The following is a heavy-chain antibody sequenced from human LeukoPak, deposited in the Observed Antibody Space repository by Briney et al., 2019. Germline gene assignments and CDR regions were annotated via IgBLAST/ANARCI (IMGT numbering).Heavy chain of an antibody. CDR1: GGTFSSHA. D-gene: IGHD2-2*01. CDR3: ASRIGYCSSTSCPHWFDP. V-gene: IGHV1-69*05. J-gene: IGHJ5*02. Sequence: GASVKVSCKASGGTFSSHAISWVRQAPGQGLEWMGGIIPIFGTANYAQKFQGRVTITTDESTSTAYMELSSLRSEDTAVYYCASRIGYCSSTSCPHWFDPWGQGTLVTVSS. CDR2: IIPIFGTA.